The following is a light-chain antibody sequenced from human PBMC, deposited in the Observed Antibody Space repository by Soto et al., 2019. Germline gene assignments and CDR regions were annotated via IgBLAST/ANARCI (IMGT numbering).Light chain of an antibody. CDR3: QQHGSSPIT. CDR1: ESVSTN. CDR2: GAS. J-gene: IGKJ5*01. V-gene: IGKV3-20*01. Sequence: EIVMTQSPATLSLSPGERATLSCGASESVSTNLAWYQQKAGQAPRLLIYGASTRATGIPDRFSGSGSGTDFTLTISRLEPEDFAVYYCQQHGSSPITFGQGTRLEIK.